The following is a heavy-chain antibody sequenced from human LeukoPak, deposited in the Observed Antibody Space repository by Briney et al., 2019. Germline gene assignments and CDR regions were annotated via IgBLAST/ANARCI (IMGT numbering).Heavy chain of an antibody. Sequence: SETLSLTCSVSGGSISSGGYYWNWVRQLPEKGLEWLGYIPHSGYSYYTPSLKSRLTISMDTSKNQFSLKLTSVTAADTAVYYCAKFGSDAFDIWGQGTMVTVSS. J-gene: IGHJ3*02. V-gene: IGHV4-31*03. CDR3: AKFGSDAFDI. CDR2: IPHSGYS. D-gene: IGHD3-10*01. CDR1: GGSISSGGYY.